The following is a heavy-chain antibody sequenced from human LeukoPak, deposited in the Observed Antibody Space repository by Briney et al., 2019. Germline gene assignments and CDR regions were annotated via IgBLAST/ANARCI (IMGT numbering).Heavy chain of an antibody. CDR3: ARDRSARFDY. CDR2: ISTYNGNT. CDR1: GYTFTSHG. Sequence: ASVKVSCKASGYTFTSHGSRWVRQAPGQGLEWMGWISTYNGNTEYAQKFQGRVTMTTDTSTNTVYMELRSLTSDDTAVYYCARDRSARFDYWGQGTLVTVSS. V-gene: IGHV1-18*01. J-gene: IGHJ4*02.